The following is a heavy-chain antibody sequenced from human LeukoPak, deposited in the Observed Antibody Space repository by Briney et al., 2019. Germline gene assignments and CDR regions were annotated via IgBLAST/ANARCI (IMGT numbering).Heavy chain of an antibody. V-gene: IGHV3-74*01. CDR3: VRDLDLGGYSSFEY. CDR2: IKSDGSSS. D-gene: IGHD4-23*01. Sequence: PGGSLRLSCAASGFTLSSSFWMHWVRQAPGKGLVWVSRIKSDGSSSTYADSVKGRFTISRDNAKNSLYLQMNTLRAEDTAVYYCVRDLDLGGYSSFEYWGQGTLVTVSS. CDR1: GFTLSSSFW. J-gene: IGHJ4*02.